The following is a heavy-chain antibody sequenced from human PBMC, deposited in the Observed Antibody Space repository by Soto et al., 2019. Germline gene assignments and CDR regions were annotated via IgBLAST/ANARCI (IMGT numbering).Heavy chain of an antibody. CDR1: GFSFSMYW. D-gene: IGHD1-26*01. CDR2: IKEDGSQK. Sequence: EVQLVESGGGLVQPGGSLRLSCAASGFSFSMYWMSWVRQAPGKGLEWVANIKEDGSQKYYVDSVKGRFTISRDNAKNSLYLQINSLRSEDTALYYCARHQVGYRVTDYWGQGTLVTVSS. J-gene: IGHJ4*02. V-gene: IGHV3-7*01. CDR3: ARHQVGYRVTDY.